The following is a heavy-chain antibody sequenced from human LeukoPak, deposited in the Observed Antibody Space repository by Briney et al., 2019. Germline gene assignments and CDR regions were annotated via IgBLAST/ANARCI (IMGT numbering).Heavy chain of an antibody. CDR3: ARYPNIYGSSSYFDF. Sequence: SETLPLTCTVSGGSMSGFYWSWIRQPPGKGLEWIGYIYYSGSTNYNPSLQSRVTISVDTSKNQFSLKLRSVTAADTAVYYCARYPNIYGSSSYFDFWGQGTLVTVSS. V-gene: IGHV4-59*01. D-gene: IGHD1-1*01. CDR1: GGSMSGFY. CDR2: IYYSGST. J-gene: IGHJ4*02.